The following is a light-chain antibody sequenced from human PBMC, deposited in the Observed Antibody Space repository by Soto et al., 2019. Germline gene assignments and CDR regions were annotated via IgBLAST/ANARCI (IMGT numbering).Light chain of an antibody. Sequence: EIVLADSPATLSSSPGERATLSCRASQSVSSYLAWYQQKPGQAPRLLIYDASNRATGIPARFSGSGSETDFTLTITSLEPEDFAVYYCQQRNNWPPITFGQGTRLEIK. CDR2: DAS. CDR3: QQRNNWPPIT. J-gene: IGKJ5*01. V-gene: IGKV3-11*01. CDR1: QSVSSY.